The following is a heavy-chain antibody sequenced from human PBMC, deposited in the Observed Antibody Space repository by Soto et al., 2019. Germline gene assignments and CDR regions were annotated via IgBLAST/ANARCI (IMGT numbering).Heavy chain of an antibody. V-gene: IGHV3-30*03. CDR1: GFTFSSYG. CDR3: ARDPGIDSDAFDI. Sequence: SLRLSCVASGFTFSSYGMHWVRQVPGKGLEWVAVISYDGNNKDYADSVKGRFTISRDNYKNTLYLQMNSLRAEDTAVYYGARDPGIDSDAFDIWGQGTMVTVSS. J-gene: IGHJ3*02. CDR2: ISYDGNNK. D-gene: IGHD2-21*01.